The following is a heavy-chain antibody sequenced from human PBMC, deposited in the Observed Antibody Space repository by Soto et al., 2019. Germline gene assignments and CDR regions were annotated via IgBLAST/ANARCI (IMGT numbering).Heavy chain of an antibody. J-gene: IGHJ4*02. CDR1: GYTFTGYY. V-gene: IGHV1-2*02. CDR2: INPNSGGT. D-gene: IGHD3-22*01. Sequence: ASVKVSCKASGYTFTGYYMHWVRQAPGQGLEWMGWINPNSGGTNYAQKFQGRVTMTRDTSISTAYMELSRLRSDDTAVYYCARSAHYYDSSGYSYWGQGTLVSVSS. CDR3: ARSAHYYDSSGYSY.